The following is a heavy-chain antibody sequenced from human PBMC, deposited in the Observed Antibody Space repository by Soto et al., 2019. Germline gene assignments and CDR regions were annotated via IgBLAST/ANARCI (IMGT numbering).Heavy chain of an antibody. CDR1: GFTFSSYA. J-gene: IGHJ2*01. CDR2: ISYDGSNK. D-gene: IGHD4-4*01. Sequence: QVQLVESGGGVVQPGRSLRLSCAASGFTFSSYAMHWVRQAPGKGLEWVAVISYDGSNKYYTDCVKGRFTISRDNSKNTLYLQMNSLITEDTAVYYCARPLWRDDYNWGYFDLWGRGTLVTVSS. V-gene: IGHV3-30-3*01. CDR3: ARPLWRDDYNWGYFDL.